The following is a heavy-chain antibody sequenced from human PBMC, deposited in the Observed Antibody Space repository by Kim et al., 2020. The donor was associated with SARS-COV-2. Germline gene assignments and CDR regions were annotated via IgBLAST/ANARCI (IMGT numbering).Heavy chain of an antibody. D-gene: IGHD6-13*01. CDR1: GFTFSSYG. J-gene: IGHJ6*02. V-gene: IGHV3-30*18. Sequence: GGSLRLSCAASGFTFSSYGMHWVRQAPGKGLEWVAVISYDGSNKYYADSVKGRFTISRGNSKNTLYLQMNSLRAEDTAVYYCAKDIRYSSSWYGKIYGMDVWGQGTTVTVSS. CDR2: ISYDGSNK. CDR3: AKDIRYSSSWYGKIYGMDV.